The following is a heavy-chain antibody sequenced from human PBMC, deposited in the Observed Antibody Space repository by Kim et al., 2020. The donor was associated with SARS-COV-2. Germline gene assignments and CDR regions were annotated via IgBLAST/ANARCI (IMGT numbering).Heavy chain of an antibody. D-gene: IGHD6-13*01. CDR3: AIHHSRYSSSWGKGFDP. V-gene: IGHV3-21*01. Sequence: GGSLRLSCAASGFTFSSYSMNWVRQAPGKGLEWVSSISSSSSYIYYADSVKGRFTISRDNAKNSLYLQMNSLRAEDTAVYYCAIHHSRYSSSWGKGFDPWGQGTLVTVSS. CDR1: GFTFSSYS. J-gene: IGHJ5*02. CDR2: ISSSSSYI.